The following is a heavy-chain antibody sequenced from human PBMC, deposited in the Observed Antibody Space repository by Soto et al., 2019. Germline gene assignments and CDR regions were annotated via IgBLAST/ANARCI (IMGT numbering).Heavy chain of an antibody. CDR2: IFYTGNT. Sequence: SETLSLTCTVSGGSISNDYWSWIRQPPGKGLEWIGHIFYTGNTNYNPALESRVTISVDTSKNQFSLKLSSVTAADTAFYYCARDSGYNYGYFRWFDPWGQGTLVTVS. D-gene: IGHD5-18*01. J-gene: IGHJ5*02. V-gene: IGHV4-59*01. CDR3: ARDSGYNYGYFRWFDP. CDR1: GGSISNDY.